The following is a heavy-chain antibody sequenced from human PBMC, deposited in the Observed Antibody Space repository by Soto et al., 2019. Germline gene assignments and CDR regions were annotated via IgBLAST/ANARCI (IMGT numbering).Heavy chain of an antibody. CDR3: AKSLVFVDHAFMDV. V-gene: IGHV1-69*02. D-gene: IGHD3-3*01. J-gene: IGHJ6*03. CDR2: SIPIQGRA. Sequence: ASVKVSCKACGGSFTSYIFTWVRQASGHGLEWMGRSIPIQGRADYALKFQDRVTITADRSTQTVYMELRSLRPEDTALYYCAKSLVFVDHAFMDVWSKGSTVTVSS. CDR1: GGSFTSYI.